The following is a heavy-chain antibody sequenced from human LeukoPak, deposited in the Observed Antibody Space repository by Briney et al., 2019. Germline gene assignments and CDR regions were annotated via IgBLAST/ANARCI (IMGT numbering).Heavy chain of an antibody. CDR3: ARAGYDFLGYTNWFDP. V-gene: IGHV4-31*02. J-gene: IGHJ5*02. CDR2: MYYSGTA. CDR1: GGSISSGSYY. Sequence: SQTLSLSCSVSGGSISSGSYYWSWIRQHPGKGLEWVVYMYYSGTAYSNPSLRCRATISVDTSKNQFSLKLSSVTAADTAVYYCARAGYDFLGYTNWFDPWGQGTLVTVSS. D-gene: IGHD3/OR15-3a*01.